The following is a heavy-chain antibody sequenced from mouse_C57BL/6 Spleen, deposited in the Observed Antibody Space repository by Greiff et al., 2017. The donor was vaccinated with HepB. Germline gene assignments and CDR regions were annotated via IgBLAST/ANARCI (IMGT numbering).Heavy chain of an antibody. J-gene: IGHJ4*01. CDR3: ANWDGYAMDY. CDR1: GYAFSSYW. CDR2: IYPGDGDT. V-gene: IGHV1-80*01. Sequence: VKLVESGAELVKPGASVKISCKASGYAFSSYWMNWVKQRPGKGLEWIGQIYPGDGDTNYNGKFKGKATLTADKSSSTAYMQLSSLTSEDSAVYFCANWDGYAMDYWGQGTSVTVSS. D-gene: IGHD4-1*01.